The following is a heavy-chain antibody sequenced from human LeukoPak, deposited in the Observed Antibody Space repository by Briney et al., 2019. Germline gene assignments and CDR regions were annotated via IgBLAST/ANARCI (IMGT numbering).Heavy chain of an antibody. J-gene: IGHJ4*02. CDR3: ARVIAAAPDY. V-gene: IGHV4-59*01. D-gene: IGHD6-13*01. Sequence: SETLSLTCTASGGSISGYYWSWIRQPPGKGLEWIGYIYYSGSTNYNPSLKSRVTISVDTSKNQFSLKLSSVTAADTAVYYCARVIAAAPDYWGQGTLVTVSS. CDR1: GGSISGYY. CDR2: IYYSGST.